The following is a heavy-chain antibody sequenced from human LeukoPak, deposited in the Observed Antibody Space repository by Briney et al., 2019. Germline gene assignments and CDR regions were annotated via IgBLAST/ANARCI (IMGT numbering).Heavy chain of an antibody. J-gene: IGHJ4*02. CDR2: INQDGSEK. V-gene: IGHV3-7*05. Sequence: GGSLRLSCAASGFTFNSYWISWVRQAPGKGLEWLATINQDGSEKYYVDSVKGRFTISRDNAKSSLYLQVNSLRAEDTAVYYCTTFYTRLTDYWGQGTLVTVSS. CDR1: GFTFNSYW. CDR3: TTFYTRLTDY. D-gene: IGHD2/OR15-2a*01.